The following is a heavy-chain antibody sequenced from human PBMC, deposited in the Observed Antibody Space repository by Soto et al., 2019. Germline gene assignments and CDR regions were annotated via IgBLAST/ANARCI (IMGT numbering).Heavy chain of an antibody. CDR2: IYYSGST. D-gene: IGHD1-1*01. CDR3: ARELERRVNYFDY. CDR1: GGSICCGGYY. Sequence: SETLSLTWTVSGGSICCGGYYWSWIRQHPGKGLEWIGYIYYSGSTYYNPSLKSRVTISVDTSKNQFSLKLSSVTAADTAVYYCARELERRVNYFDYWGQGTLVTVSS. J-gene: IGHJ4*02. V-gene: IGHV4-31*02.